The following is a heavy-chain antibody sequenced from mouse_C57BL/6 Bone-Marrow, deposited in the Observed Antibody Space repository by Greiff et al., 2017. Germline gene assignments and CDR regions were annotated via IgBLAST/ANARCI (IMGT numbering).Heavy chain of an antibody. Sequence: QVQLQQPGAELVKPGASVKMSCKASGYTFTSYWITWVKQRPGQGLEWIGDIYPGSGSTNYNEKFKSKATLTVDTSSSTAYMQLSSLTSEDSAVYYCARGGFYYGSLWFAYWGQGTLVTVSA. D-gene: IGHD1-1*01. CDR2: IYPGSGST. V-gene: IGHV1-55*01. CDR1: GYTFTSYW. J-gene: IGHJ3*01. CDR3: ARGGFYYGSLWFAY.